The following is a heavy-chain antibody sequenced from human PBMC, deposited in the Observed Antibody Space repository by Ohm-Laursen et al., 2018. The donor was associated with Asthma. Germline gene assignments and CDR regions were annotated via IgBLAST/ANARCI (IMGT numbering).Heavy chain of an antibody. J-gene: IGHJ4*02. Sequence: SVKVSCKASGYTFTRFAVNWVRQAPGQGLEWLGWINTNTGNPTFAQGLTGRFVLSLDTSVSTAYLQISSLKAEDTAVYYCARGISFSDYWGQGTLVTVSS. CDR3: ARGISFSDY. CDR2: INTNTGNP. V-gene: IGHV7-4-1*02. D-gene: IGHD3-3*01. CDR1: GYTFTRFA.